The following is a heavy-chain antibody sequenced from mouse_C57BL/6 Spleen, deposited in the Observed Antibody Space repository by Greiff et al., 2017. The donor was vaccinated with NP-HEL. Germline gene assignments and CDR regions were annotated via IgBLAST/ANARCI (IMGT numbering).Heavy chain of an antibody. CDR1: GYAFTNYL. D-gene: IGHD2-10*02. CDR3: ARSYGNYWYFDV. CDR2: INPGSGGT. V-gene: IGHV1-54*01. Sequence: QVQLQQSGAELVRPGTSVKVSCKASGYAFTNYLIEWVKQRPGQGLEWIGVINPGSGGTNYNEKFKGKATLTADKSSSTAYMQLSSLTSEDSAVYFCARSYGNYWYFDVWGTGTTVTVSS. J-gene: IGHJ1*03.